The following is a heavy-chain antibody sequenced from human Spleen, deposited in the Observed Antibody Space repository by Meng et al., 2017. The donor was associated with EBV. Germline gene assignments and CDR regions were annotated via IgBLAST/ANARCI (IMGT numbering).Heavy chain of an antibody. CDR2: IHHGGNT. CDR1: GVSISGTNW. Sequence: QLRLQESGPGLVKPSGPLSRTFAVSGVSISGTNWWTWVRQPPGKKLEWIGEIHHGGNTNYNPSLKSRVTMSVDKSKNQFSLKLSSMTAADTAIYYCASYSSYDFLFDYWGQGTLVTVSS. J-gene: IGHJ4*02. CDR3: ASYSSYDFLFDY. D-gene: IGHD3-3*01. V-gene: IGHV4-4*02.